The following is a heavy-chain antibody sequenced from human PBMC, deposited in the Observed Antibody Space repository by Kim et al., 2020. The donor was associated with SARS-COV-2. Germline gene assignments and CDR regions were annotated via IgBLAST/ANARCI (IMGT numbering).Heavy chain of an antibody. J-gene: IGHJ4*02. D-gene: IGHD5-12*01. CDR3: ARNQGGGYDGWSFDS. Sequence: AGSVQGRFTISRDNSKNTLYLQMNGLRTEDTSIYFCARNQGGGYDGWSFDSWGQGSLVTVST. V-gene: IGHV3-30*01.